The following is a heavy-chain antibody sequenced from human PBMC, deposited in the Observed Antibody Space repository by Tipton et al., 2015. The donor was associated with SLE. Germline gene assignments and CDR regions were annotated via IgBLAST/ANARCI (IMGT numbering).Heavy chain of an antibody. J-gene: IGHJ6*02. Sequence: QSGAEVKKPGASVKVSCKAFGYTFTSYGISWVRQAPGQGLEWMGWISAYNGNTNYAQKVQGRVTMTTDTSTSTAYMELRSLRSDDTAVYYCARDPNYDFWSVYYYGLDVWGQGTTVTVSS. D-gene: IGHD3-3*01. CDR2: ISAYNGNT. CDR1: GYTFTSYG. CDR3: ARDPNYDFWSVYYYGLDV. V-gene: IGHV1-18*01.